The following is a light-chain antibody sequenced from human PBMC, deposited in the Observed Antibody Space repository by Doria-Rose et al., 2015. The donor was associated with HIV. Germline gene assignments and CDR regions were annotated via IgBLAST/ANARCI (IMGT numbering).Light chain of an antibody. CDR2: KAS. V-gene: IGKV1-5*03. J-gene: IGKJ1*01. Sequence: RVTITCRASQSISAWLAWYQQEPGKAPKLLIYKASSLESGVPSRFSGSGSGTEFTLTITSLQPDDFATHFCQHYNRPWTFGQGTKVEIK. CDR1: QSISAW. CDR3: QHYNRPWT.